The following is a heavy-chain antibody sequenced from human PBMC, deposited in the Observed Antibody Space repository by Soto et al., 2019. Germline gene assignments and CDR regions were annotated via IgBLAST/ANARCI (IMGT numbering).Heavy chain of an antibody. J-gene: IGHJ4*02. CDR3: ARAVGPFDY. CDR2: IWNDGSNK. V-gene: IGHV3-33*01. Sequence: QVQLVESGGGVVQPGRSLRLSCAASGFTFSVYGMHWVRQAPGKGLEWVAVIWNDGSNKYYGDSVKGRFTISRDNYKNTLYLYMNSLRADDTAVYYCARAVGPFDYWGQGNLVTVSS. D-gene: IGHD3-16*01. CDR1: GFTFSVYG.